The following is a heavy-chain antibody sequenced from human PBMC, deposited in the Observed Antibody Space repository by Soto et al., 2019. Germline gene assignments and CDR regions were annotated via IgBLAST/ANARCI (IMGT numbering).Heavy chain of an antibody. CDR3: ARVVSSGYRWFDP. J-gene: IGHJ5*02. CDR2: VSHSGRG. CDR1: GGSFSGYY. V-gene: IGHV4-34*01. D-gene: IGHD3-22*01. Sequence: QVQLQQWGAGLLTPSGTLSLTCGVYGGSFSGYYWSWIRQPPGKGLEWIGEVSHSGRGNATPSLNSRLTKSVDTSKKQFSLKPISVTAADTAVYYCARVVSSGYRWFDPWGLGTQVIVSS.